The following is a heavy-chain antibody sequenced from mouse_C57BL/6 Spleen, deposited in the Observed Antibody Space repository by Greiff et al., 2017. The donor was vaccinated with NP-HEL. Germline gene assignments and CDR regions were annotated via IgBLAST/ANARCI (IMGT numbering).Heavy chain of an antibody. Sequence: VQLKESGPGLAKPSQTLSLTCSVTGYSITSDYWNWIRKFPGNKLEYMGYISYSGSTYYNPSLKSRISITRDTSKNQYYLQLNSVTTEDTAKYYCARYSSGSSHYYYAMDYWGQGTSVTVSS. CDR3: ARYSSGSSHYYYAMDY. CDR2: ISYSGST. V-gene: IGHV3-8*01. J-gene: IGHJ4*01. CDR1: GYSITSDY. D-gene: IGHD1-1*01.